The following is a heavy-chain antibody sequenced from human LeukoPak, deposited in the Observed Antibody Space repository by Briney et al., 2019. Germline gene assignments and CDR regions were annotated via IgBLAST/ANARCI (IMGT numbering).Heavy chain of an antibody. V-gene: IGHV3-30*03. CDR2: ISYDGSNK. CDR1: GFTFSSYG. D-gene: IGHD5-12*01. J-gene: IGHJ4*02. Sequence: PGGSLRLSCAASGFTFSSYGMHWVSQAPGKGLEWVAVISYDGSNKYYADSVKGRFTISRDNSKNTLYLQMNSLRAEDTAVYYCARALVATIGGDYWGQGTLVTVSS. CDR3: ARALVATIGGDY.